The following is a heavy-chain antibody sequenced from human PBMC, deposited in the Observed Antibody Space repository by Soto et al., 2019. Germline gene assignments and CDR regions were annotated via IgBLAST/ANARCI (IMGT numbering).Heavy chain of an antibody. V-gene: IGHV1-69*12. J-gene: IGHJ6*02. D-gene: IGHD2-2*01. CDR2: IIPIFDTA. CDR1: GGTFSSYA. CDR3: ARHDCISSSCYYYSYYGMDV. Sequence: QVQLVQSGAEVKKPGSSVKVSCKASGGTFSSYAISWVRQAPGQGLEWMGGIIPIFDTANYAQKFQGSVTITADESTSTAYMELSSLRSEDTAVYYCARHDCISSSCYYYSYYGMDVWGQGTTVTVSS.